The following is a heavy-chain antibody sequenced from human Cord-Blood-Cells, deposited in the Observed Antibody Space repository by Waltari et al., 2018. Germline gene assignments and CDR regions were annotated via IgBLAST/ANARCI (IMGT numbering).Heavy chain of an antibody. CDR2: INHSGST. CDR3: ARGRSWDGAFDI. J-gene: IGHJ3*02. D-gene: IGHD1-26*01. Sequence: QVQLQQWGAGLLKPSETLSLTCAVYGGSFSGYYWSWIRQPPGKGLEWIGEINHSGSTHYNPSLKSRVTISVDTSKNQFSLKLSSVTAADTAVYYCARGRSWDGAFDIWGQGTMVTDSS. CDR1: GGSFSGYY. V-gene: IGHV4-34*01.